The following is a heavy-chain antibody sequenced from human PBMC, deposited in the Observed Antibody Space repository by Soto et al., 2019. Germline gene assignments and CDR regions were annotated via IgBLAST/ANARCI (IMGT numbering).Heavy chain of an antibody. CDR2: ISYDGSNK. V-gene: IGHV3-30*18. Sequence: WGALLVSCASSVFTFSIYGMHWVRQAPGKGLEWVAVISYDGSNKYYADSVKGRFTISRDNSKNTLYLQMNSLRAEDTAVYYCAKAVAGGYYYYYGMDVWGQGTTVTVSS. CDR1: VFTFSIYG. CDR3: AKAVAGGYYYYYGMDV. J-gene: IGHJ6*01. D-gene: IGHD6-19*01.